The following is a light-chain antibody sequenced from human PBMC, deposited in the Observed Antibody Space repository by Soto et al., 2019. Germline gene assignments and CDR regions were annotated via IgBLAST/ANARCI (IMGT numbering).Light chain of an antibody. J-gene: IGKJ3*01. CDR1: QGIATH. V-gene: IGKV1-9*01. CDR2: AAS. Sequence: DIQLTQSPSFLSASVGDRVIITCRASQGIATHLAWYQQRPGKAPKLLIYAASTLQSGVPSRFSGSGSGTDFTLTISSLQPEDFATYYCQQANSFPFTFGPGTKVDIK. CDR3: QQANSFPFT.